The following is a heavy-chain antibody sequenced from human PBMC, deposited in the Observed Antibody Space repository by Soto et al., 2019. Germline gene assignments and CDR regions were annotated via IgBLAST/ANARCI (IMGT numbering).Heavy chain of an antibody. V-gene: IGHV4-4*02. CDR3: ARLNIAAAGPNWFDP. CDR1: GGSISSSNW. CDR2: IYHSGST. D-gene: IGHD6-13*01. J-gene: IGHJ5*02. Sequence: XGTLSLTCAVSGGSISSSNWWSCVRHPPGKGLEWIGEIYHSGSTNYNPSLKSRVTISVDKSKNQFSLKLSSVTAADTAVYYCARLNIAAAGPNWFDPWGQGTLVPVSS.